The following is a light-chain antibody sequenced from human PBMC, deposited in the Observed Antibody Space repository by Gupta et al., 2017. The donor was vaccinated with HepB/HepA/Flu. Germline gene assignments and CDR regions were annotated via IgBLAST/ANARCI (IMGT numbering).Light chain of an antibody. CDR2: GAS. J-gene: IGKJ2*01. CDR1: QSVSSN. V-gene: IGKV3-15*01. CDR3: QHHNNWPPDT. Sequence: EIVMTQSPATLSVSPGERATLSCRASQSVSSNLAWYQRKPGQAPRLRTYGASARATGIPARFSGSGSGTKFSLTISSLQSEDSAVYYCQHHNNWPPDTFGQGTNLEIK.